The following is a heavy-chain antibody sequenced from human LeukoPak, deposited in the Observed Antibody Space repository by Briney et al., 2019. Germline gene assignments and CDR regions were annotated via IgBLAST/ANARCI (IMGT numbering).Heavy chain of an antibody. D-gene: IGHD3-10*01. CDR3: ARRARSRAFDI. CDR2: IYTSGST. Sequence: PSQTLSLTCTVSGGSISSGSYYWSWIRQPAGKGLEWIGRIYTSGSTNYNPSLKSRVTVSVDTSKNQFSLKLSSVTAADTAVYYCARRARSRAFDIWGQGTMVTVSS. CDR1: GGSISSGSYY. V-gene: IGHV4-61*02. J-gene: IGHJ3*02.